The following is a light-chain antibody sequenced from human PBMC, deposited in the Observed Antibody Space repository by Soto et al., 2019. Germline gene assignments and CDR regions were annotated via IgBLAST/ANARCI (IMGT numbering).Light chain of an antibody. Sequence: NFMLTQPHSVSESPGKTVTISCTGSSGSIASSYVQWYQQRPGSAPTTVIYEDNQRPSGVPDRFSGSIDSSSNSASLTISGLRTDDEADYYGQSYDSTNVGFGGGTKLTVL. CDR1: SGSIASSY. J-gene: IGLJ2*01. V-gene: IGLV6-57*02. CDR3: QSYDSTNVG. CDR2: EDN.